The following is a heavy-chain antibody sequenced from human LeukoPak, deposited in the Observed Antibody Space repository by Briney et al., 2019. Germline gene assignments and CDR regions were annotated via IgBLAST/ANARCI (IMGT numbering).Heavy chain of an antibody. Sequence: SETLSLTCTVSGGSISSYYWSWIRQPPGKGLEWIGYIYYSGSTNYNPSLKSRVTISVDTSKYQFSLKLSSVTAADTAVYYCARAKQQLDAFDIWGQGTMVTVSS. J-gene: IGHJ3*02. CDR1: GGSISSYY. CDR3: ARAKQQLDAFDI. D-gene: IGHD6-13*01. CDR2: IYYSGST. V-gene: IGHV4-59*01.